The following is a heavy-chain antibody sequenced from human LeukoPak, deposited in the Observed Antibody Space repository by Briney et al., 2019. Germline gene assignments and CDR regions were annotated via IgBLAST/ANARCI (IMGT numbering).Heavy chain of an antibody. D-gene: IGHD3-22*01. Sequence: PGGSLRLSCAASGFTFSSYAMSWVRQAPGKGLEWVSDISDSGGSTYYADSVKGRFTISRDNSKNTLYLQMNSLGAEDTAVYYCAKDSNYYDNSGYYYPLNFFDYWGQGILVTVSS. V-gene: IGHV3-23*01. CDR2: ISDSGGST. CDR1: GFTFSSYA. CDR3: AKDSNYYDNSGYYYPLNFFDY. J-gene: IGHJ4*02.